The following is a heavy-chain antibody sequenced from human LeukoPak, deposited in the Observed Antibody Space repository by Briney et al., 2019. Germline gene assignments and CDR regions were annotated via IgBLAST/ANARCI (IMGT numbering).Heavy chain of an antibody. V-gene: IGHV4-39*07. CDR1: GGSISSSSYY. CDR2: IYYSGST. CDR3: ARRYYDSSGYYYP. J-gene: IGHJ5*02. Sequence: PSETLSLTCTVSGGSISSSSYYWGWIRQPPGKGLEWIGSIYYSGSTYYNPSLKSRFTISVDTSKNKFSLKVSSVTAADTAVYYCARRYYDSSGYYYPWGQGTLVTVSS. D-gene: IGHD3-22*01.